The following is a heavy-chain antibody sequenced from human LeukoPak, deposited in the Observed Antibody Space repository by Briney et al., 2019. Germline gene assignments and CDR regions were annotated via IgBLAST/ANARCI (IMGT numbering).Heavy chain of an antibody. D-gene: IGHD4-17*01. CDR2: IWYDGSNK. Sequence: GGSLRLSCAASGFTFSSYGMHWVRQAPGKGLEWVAVIWYDGSNKYYADSVKGRFTISRDNSKNTLYLQMNSPRAEDTAVYYCAKARDYGDYPHWGQGTLVTVSS. J-gene: IGHJ4*02. V-gene: IGHV3-33*06. CDR3: AKARDYGDYPH. CDR1: GFTFSSYG.